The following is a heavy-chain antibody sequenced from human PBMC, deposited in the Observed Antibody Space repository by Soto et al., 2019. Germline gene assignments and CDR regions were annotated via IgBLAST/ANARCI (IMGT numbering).Heavy chain of an antibody. Sequence: QVQLVQSGAEVKKPGSSVKISCGAPGATFDNFALSWVRQAPGLGLEWMGGIIPIFATPTYAQKFQDRVPFTADESTTTAYMELSSLRSADTAVYYCARHLGADFRNWVFDLWGRGTLVTVSS. CDR3: ARHLGADFRNWVFDL. J-gene: IGHJ2*01. CDR2: IIPIFATP. CDR1: GATFDNFA. D-gene: IGHD4-4*01. V-gene: IGHV1-69*12.